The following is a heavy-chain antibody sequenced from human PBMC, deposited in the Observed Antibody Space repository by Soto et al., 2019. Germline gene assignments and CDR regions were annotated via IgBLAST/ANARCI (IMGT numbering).Heavy chain of an antibody. CDR2: ISAYNGNT. Sequence: APVKVSCKASGYTLTSYGISWVRQALGQGLEWMGWISAYNGNTDYAQKLQGRVTMTTDTSTSTAYMELRSLRSDDTAVYYCASGSRVSSGWLQTWGQGTLVTVSS. V-gene: IGHV1-18*01. D-gene: IGHD6-19*01. J-gene: IGHJ5*02. CDR1: GYTLTSYG. CDR3: ASGSRVSSGWLQT.